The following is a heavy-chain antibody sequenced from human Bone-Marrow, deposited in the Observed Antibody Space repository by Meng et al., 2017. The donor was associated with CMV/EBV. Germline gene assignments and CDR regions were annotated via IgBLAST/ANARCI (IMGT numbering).Heavy chain of an antibody. V-gene: IGHV4-39*01. CDR2: IYYSGST. CDR1: GGSISSSSYY. Sequence: SETLSLTCTVSGGSISSSSYYWGWIRQPPGKGLEWIGSIYYSGSTYYNPSLKSRVTISVDTSKNQFSLKLSSVTAADTAVYYGARLREADNWNFPPRWYFDLWGHGTLVTVSS. J-gene: IGHJ2*01. D-gene: IGHD1-7*01. CDR3: ARLREADNWNFPPRWYFDL.